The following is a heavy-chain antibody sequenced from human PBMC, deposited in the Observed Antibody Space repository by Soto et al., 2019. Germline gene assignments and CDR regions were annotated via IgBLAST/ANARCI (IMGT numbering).Heavy chain of an antibody. CDR2: IYWDDDK. CDR1: GFSLSTSGVG. J-gene: IGHJ5*02. Sequence: QITLKESGPTLVKPTQTLTLTCTFSGFSLSTSGVGVGWIRQPPGKALEWLALIYWDDDKRYSPSLKSRLTITKDTSKNQVVLTMTTMDPVDTATYYCAHRIAASLGNWFDPWGQGTLVTVSS. V-gene: IGHV2-5*02. D-gene: IGHD6-13*01. CDR3: AHRIAASLGNWFDP.